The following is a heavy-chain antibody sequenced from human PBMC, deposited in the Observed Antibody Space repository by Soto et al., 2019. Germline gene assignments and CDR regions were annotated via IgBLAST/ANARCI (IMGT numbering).Heavy chain of an antibody. V-gene: IGHV3-7*04. Sequence: QVVESGGGLVQPGGSLRLSCEDSGLTFSNYWMNWVRLAPGKGLEWVANINRDGSQRNYVDSVKGRFTISRDNVQNSLYLQMNSLRVEDMAVYYCVRGIDSWGRGTLVTVSS. J-gene: IGHJ4*02. CDR1: GLTFSNYW. CDR3: VRGIDS. CDR2: INRDGSQR.